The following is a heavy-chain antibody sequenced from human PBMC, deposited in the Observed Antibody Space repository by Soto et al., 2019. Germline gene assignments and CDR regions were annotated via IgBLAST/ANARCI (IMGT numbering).Heavy chain of an antibody. D-gene: IGHD1-26*01. CDR2: VSHDGRKT. CDR3: ARDLRQWASGATVYGMDV. Sequence: QVQLVESGGGEVQPGTSLRLSCIASGFIFSNNGMHWVRQAPGKGLEWVALVSHDGRKTFYADSVKGRLTIYRDNSKNTVYLHMNKLRPEDTAVYRCARDLRQWASGATVYGMDVGGQGTTVTVSS. CDR1: GFIFSNNG. J-gene: IGHJ6*02. V-gene: IGHV3-30*03.